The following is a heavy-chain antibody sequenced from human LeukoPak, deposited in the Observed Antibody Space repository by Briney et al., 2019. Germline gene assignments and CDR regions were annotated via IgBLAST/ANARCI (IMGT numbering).Heavy chain of an antibody. CDR2: INPNSGGT. D-gene: IGHD1-26*01. Sequence: GSLRLSCAASGFTFRTYGMHWVRQAPGQGLEWMGWINPNSGGTNYAQKFQGRVTMTRDTSISTAYMELSRLRSDDTAVYYCARKGGSYGAFDIWGQGTMVTVSS. J-gene: IGHJ3*02. CDR1: GFTFRTYG. V-gene: IGHV1-2*02. CDR3: ARKGGSYGAFDI.